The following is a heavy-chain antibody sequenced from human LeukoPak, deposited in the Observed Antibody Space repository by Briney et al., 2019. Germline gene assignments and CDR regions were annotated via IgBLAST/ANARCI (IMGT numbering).Heavy chain of an antibody. CDR1: GGSFSGYY. Sequence: PSETLSLTCAVYGGSFSGYYWSWIRQAPGKGLEWVSVIYSGGSTYYADSVKGRFTISRDNSKNTLYLQMNSLRAEDTAVYYCARDGGHCSGGSCYYWFDPWGQGTLVTVSS. D-gene: IGHD2-15*01. CDR2: IYSGGST. CDR3: ARDGGHCSGGSCYYWFDP. V-gene: IGHV3-66*01. J-gene: IGHJ5*02.